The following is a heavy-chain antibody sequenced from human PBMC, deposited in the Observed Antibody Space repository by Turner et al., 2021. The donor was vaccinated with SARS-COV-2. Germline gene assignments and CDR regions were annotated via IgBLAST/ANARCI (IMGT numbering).Heavy chain of an antibody. CDR2: FEPEDAKT. D-gene: IGHD3-22*01. J-gene: IGHJ4*02. CDR3: AGGNGYDSSGYWYDY. CDR1: GYNLTELS. Sequence: QVQLVQSGAEVKKRGASVYVPCKVSGYNLTELSMPWVRQAPGKGLEWMGGFEPEDAKTNYAQKFQGRVTITADESTSTAYMEQSSLRSEDTAVYYCAGGNGYDSSGYWYDYWGQGTLVTVSS. V-gene: IGHV1-24*01.